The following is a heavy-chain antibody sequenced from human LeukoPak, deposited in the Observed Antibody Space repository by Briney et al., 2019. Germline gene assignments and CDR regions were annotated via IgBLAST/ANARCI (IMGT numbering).Heavy chain of an antibody. V-gene: IGHV4-59*01. Sequence: PSEALSLTCTVSGGSISSYYWSWIRQPPGKGLEWIGYIYYSGSTNYNPSPKSRVTISVDTSKNQFSLKLSSVTAADTAVYYCARAAAPMVRGVPYYFDYWGQGTLVTVSS. CDR3: ARAAAPMVRGVPYYFDY. CDR2: IYYSGST. D-gene: IGHD3-10*01. CDR1: GGSISSYY. J-gene: IGHJ4*02.